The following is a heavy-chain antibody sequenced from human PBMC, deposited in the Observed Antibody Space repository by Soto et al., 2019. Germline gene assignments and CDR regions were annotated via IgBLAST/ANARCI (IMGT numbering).Heavy chain of an antibody. CDR2: VYYSGRT. CDR1: GGSINIGADD. V-gene: IGHV4-30-4*01. J-gene: IGHJ5*02. D-gene: IGHD3-3*01. CDR3: AREVACSSLFGVVTTTFDP. Sequence: PSDTLSLSCTVSGGSINIGADDLSWILQTPGKSLEWIGYVYYSGRTYYNPSLKSRLSMTIDKSTKQFSLKLDSVTAADTAVYHCAREVACSSLFGVVTTTFDPWGLGTLVTVSS.